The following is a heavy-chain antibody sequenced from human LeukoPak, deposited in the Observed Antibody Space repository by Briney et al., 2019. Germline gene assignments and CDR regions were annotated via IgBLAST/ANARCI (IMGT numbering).Heavy chain of an antibody. Sequence: SQTLSLTCVISGDSVSSNSACWNWIRQSPSRGLEWLGRTYYRSKWKNDYAPSVGGRITLNPDTSKNQFSLQLNSVTPDDTAVYYCTRGGGGAEAAFDYWGQGTLVTVSS. CDR1: GDSVSSNSAC. D-gene: IGHD6-19*01. V-gene: IGHV6-1*01. CDR2: TYYRSKWKN. CDR3: TRGGGGAEAAFDY. J-gene: IGHJ4*02.